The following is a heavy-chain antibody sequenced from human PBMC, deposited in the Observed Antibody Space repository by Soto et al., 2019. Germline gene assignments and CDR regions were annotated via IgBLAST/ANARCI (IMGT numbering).Heavy chain of an antibody. CDR3: ASVPVP. V-gene: IGHV4-30-2*01. D-gene: IGHD2-8*02. CDR1: GGSISSGGYT. Sequence: QLQLQESGSGLVKPSQTLSLTCAVSGGSISSGGYTWSWVRQPPGKGLEWIGHIYHSGCTYYNPSLKSRVTISVYRSKNQFSLKLSSLPAADTAVDYCASVPVPWGQGTLVTGSS. J-gene: IGHJ5*02. CDR2: IYHSGCT.